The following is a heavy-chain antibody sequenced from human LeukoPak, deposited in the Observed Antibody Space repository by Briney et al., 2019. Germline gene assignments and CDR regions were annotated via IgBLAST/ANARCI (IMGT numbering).Heavy chain of an antibody. V-gene: IGHV4-59*01. J-gene: IGHJ4*01. CDR3: AGAYTSWSFDY. CDR1: GVSITTYY. D-gene: IGHD2-2*02. CDR2: IYYSGNT. Sequence: PSETLSLTCTVSGVSITTYYWSWIRQPPGKGLEWIGFIYYSGNTNYNPSLKSRVTISVDTSKNQFSLKLSSVTAADTAVYYCAGAYTSWSFDYWGHGNLVSVSS.